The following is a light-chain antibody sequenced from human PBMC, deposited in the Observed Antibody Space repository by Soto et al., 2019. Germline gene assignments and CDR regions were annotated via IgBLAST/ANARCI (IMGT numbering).Light chain of an antibody. Sequence: GDRVTITCRASQSIRSYLNWYQQKPGKAPKLLIYAASSLQSGVPSRFSGSASGTDFTLTISSLQPEDFATYFCQQSYSTLYTFGQGTKLEVK. CDR2: AAS. CDR3: QQSYSTLYT. CDR1: QSIRSY. J-gene: IGKJ2*01. V-gene: IGKV1-39*01.